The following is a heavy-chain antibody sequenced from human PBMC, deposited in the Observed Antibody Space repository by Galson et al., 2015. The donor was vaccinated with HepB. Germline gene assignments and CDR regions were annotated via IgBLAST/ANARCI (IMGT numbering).Heavy chain of an antibody. D-gene: IGHD2/OR15-2a*01. CDR1: GFTFSTFW. CDR2: IKQDGSEK. J-gene: IGHJ4*02. Sequence: SLRLSCAASGFTFSTFWMSWVRQAPGKGLEWVADIKQDGSEKYYADSVKGRFTISRDNAKNSLYLQVNSLRAEDTAVYYCARGGAYFYWGQGTLVAVSS. CDR3: ARGGAYFY. V-gene: IGHV3-7*01.